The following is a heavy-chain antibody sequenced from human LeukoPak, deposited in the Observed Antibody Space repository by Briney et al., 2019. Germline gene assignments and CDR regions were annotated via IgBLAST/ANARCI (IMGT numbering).Heavy chain of an antibody. V-gene: IGHV3-21*01. J-gene: IGHJ3*02. D-gene: IGHD6-19*01. CDR1: GFTFSSYS. CDR3: AKPVAVAGHAFDI. Sequence: GGSLRLSCAASGFTFSSYSMNWVRQAPGKGLEWVSSISSSSSYIYYADSVKGRFTISRDNAKNSLYLQMNSLRAEDTAVYYCAKPVAVAGHAFDIWGQGTMVTVSS. CDR2: ISSSSSYI.